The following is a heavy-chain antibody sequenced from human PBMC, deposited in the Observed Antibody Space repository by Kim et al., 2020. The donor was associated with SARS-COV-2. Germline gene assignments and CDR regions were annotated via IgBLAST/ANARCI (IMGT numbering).Heavy chain of an antibody. CDR2: IWYDGSNK. D-gene: IGHD6-19*01. Sequence: GGSLRLSCAASGFTFSSYGMHWVRQAPGKGLEWVAVIWYDGSNKYYADSVKGRFTISRDNSKNTLYLQMNSLRAEDTAVYYCARDGRGGWSDLYFDYWGQGTLVTVSS. V-gene: IGHV3-33*01. J-gene: IGHJ4*02. CDR3: ARDGRGGWSDLYFDY. CDR1: GFTFSSYG.